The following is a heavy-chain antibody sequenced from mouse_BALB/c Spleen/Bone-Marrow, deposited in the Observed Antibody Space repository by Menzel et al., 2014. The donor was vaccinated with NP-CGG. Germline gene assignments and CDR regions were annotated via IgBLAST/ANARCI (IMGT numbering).Heavy chain of an antibody. V-gene: IGHV5-12-1*01. Sequence: EVMLVESGGGLVKPGGSLKLSCAASGFAFSRYGMSWVHQTPEKRLEWVAYITNGGDNTYYPDTVKGRFTISRDNAKNPLYLQMSSLKSEDTAMYYCVRHKNYYAMDYWGQGTSVTVSS. J-gene: IGHJ4*01. CDR3: VRHKNYYAMDY. CDR1: GFAFSRYG. CDR2: ITNGGDNT.